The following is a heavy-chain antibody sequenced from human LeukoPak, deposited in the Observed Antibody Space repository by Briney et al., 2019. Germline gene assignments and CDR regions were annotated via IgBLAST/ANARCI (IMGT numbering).Heavy chain of an antibody. CDR1: XTFXXXA. V-gene: IGHV3-23*01. CDR2: ISGSGGST. D-gene: IGHD4-17*01. Sequence: XTFXXXAMSWVRQXPGKGLEGVSAISGSGGSTYYADSVKGRFTISRDNSKNTLYVEMNSLRAEDTAVYYCAKVMWKTLVTTLVDYWGQGTLVTVSS. CDR3: AKVMWKTLVTTLVDY. J-gene: IGHJ4*02.